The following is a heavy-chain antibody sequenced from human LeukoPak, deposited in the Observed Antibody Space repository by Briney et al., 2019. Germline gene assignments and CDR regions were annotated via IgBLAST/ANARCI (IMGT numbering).Heavy chain of an antibody. D-gene: IGHD3-3*01. J-gene: IGHJ4*02. Sequence: SETLSLTCTVSGGSITTYYWSWIRQSPGKGLEWIGYIYTSGSTNYNPSLKSRVTISLDTSKNQISLDLRSVTAADTAVYYCARQGGRRFLERLPVSPFDSWGQGSLVIVSS. V-gene: IGHV4-4*09. CDR1: GGSITTYY. CDR2: IYTSGST. CDR3: ARQGGRRFLERLPVSPFDS.